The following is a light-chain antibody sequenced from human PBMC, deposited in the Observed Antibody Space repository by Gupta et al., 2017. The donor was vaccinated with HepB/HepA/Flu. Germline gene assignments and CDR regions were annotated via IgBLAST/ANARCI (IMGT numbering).Light chain of an antibody. CDR2: QNN. Sequence: SYALTQSPSLSGSPGQTATITCSGDKLGDKYACWYQQKPGQSPILVIHQNNKRPSGIPERFSGFNSGNTATLTISGTQAMDEADYYCQAWDTSSVVFGGGTKLTVL. CDR3: QAWDTSSVV. CDR1: KLGDKY. J-gene: IGLJ3*02. V-gene: IGLV3-1*01.